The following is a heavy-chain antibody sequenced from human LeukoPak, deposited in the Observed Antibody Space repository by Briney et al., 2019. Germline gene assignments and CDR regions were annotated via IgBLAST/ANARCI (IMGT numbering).Heavy chain of an antibody. J-gene: IGHJ4*02. CDR1: GGSISSSSYY. Sequence: SETLSLTCTVSGGSISSSSYYWDWIRQPPGKGLEWIGSIYYSGSNYYNPSLKSRVTISVDTSKDQFSLKLSSVTAADTAVYYCASPKRDGYDYWGQGTLVTVSS. CDR2: IYYSGSN. V-gene: IGHV4-39*01. D-gene: IGHD5-18*01. CDR3: ASPKRDGYDY.